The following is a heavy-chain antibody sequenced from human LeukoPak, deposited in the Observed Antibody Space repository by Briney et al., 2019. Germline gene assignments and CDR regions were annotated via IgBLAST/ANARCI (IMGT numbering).Heavy chain of an antibody. Sequence: SETLSLTCTVSGGSISSYYWNWIRQPPGKGLEWIGDIYDSGSTNYNPSLKSRVTISVDTSKNQFSLKLRSVTAADTAVYYCARGSHGYESCAGKLDYWGQGTLVTVSS. CDR2: IYDSGST. D-gene: IGHD3-22*01. CDR3: ARGSHGYESCAGKLDY. J-gene: IGHJ4*02. CDR1: GGSISSYY. V-gene: IGHV4-59*01.